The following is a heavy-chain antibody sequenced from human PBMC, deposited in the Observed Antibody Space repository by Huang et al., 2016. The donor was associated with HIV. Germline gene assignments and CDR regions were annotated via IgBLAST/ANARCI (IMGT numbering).Heavy chain of an antibody. Sequence: QLRESGPGLVTPSETLSLTCSASGTSMTSSTFYWGWFRQPPGRGREWIGRVYFLRNTYYIPSLKSRVTISIDTANKQYSMRLTSVTAADTAVYFWASEVRSVDTDRPDGYYYRGLDVWGQGTTVIVSS. D-gene: IGHD2-2*03. CDR2: VYFLRNT. J-gene: IGHJ6*02. CDR3: ASEVRSVDTDRPDGYYYRGLDV. CDR1: GTSMTSSTFY. V-gene: IGHV4-39*01.